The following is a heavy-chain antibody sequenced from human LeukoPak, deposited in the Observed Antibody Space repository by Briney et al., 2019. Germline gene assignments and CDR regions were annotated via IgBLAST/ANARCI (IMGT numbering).Heavy chain of an antibody. CDR2: INHSGST. Sequence: PSETLSLTCAVYGGSFSGYYWSWIRQPPGKGLEWIGEINHSGSTNYNPSLKSRVTISVDTSKNQFSLKLSSVTAADTAVYYCARQEWSYGPLSYRGQGTLVTVSS. CDR3: ARQEWSYGPLSY. V-gene: IGHV4-34*01. J-gene: IGHJ4*02. D-gene: IGHD5-18*01. CDR1: GGSFSGYY.